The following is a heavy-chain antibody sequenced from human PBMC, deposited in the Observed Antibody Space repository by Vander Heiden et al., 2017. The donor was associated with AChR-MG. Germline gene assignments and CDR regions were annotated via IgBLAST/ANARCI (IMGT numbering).Heavy chain of an antibody. Sequence: QVQLQESGPGLVKPSETLSLTCTVSGGSISSSYWNWVRQPPGKGLEWNGYIYYSGSTNYNPSLKSRVTISVDTSKNQFSLKLSSVTAADTAVYYCARGWVQMSIAYCGGDCYPDAFDIWGQGTMVTVSS. D-gene: IGHD2-21*01. J-gene: IGHJ3*02. CDR2: IYYSGST. V-gene: IGHV4-59*01. CDR3: ARGWVQMSIAYCGGDCYPDAFDI. CDR1: GGSISSSY.